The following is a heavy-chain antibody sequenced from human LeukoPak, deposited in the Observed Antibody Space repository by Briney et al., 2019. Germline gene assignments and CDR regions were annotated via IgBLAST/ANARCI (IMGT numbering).Heavy chain of an antibody. V-gene: IGHV3-23*01. D-gene: IGHD3-22*01. CDR1: GFTFSSYG. J-gene: IGHJ4*02. Sequence: GGSLRLSCAASGFTFSSYGMSWVRQAPGKGLEWVSAISGSGGTTFYADSVKGRFTISRDSSKNTLYMRMSSLRVEDTAVYYCAKRRYDSSGHFDSWGQGTLVTVSS. CDR2: ISGSGGTT. CDR3: AKRRYDSSGHFDS.